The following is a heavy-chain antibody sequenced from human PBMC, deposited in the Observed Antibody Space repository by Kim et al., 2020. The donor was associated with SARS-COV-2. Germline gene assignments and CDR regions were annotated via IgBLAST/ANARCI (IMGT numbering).Heavy chain of an antibody. CDR3: ARAKGLRLGELLF. D-gene: IGHD3-16*02. J-gene: IGHJ4*02. V-gene: IGHV1-46*01. Sequence: YAQKFQGRVTMTRDTSTSTVYMELSSLRSEDTAVYYCARAKGLRLGELLFWGQGTLVTVSS.